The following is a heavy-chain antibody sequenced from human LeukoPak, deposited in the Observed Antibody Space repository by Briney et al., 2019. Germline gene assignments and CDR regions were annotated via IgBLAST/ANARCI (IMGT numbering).Heavy chain of an antibody. CDR2: INHSGST. D-gene: IGHD5-24*01. V-gene: IGHV4-34*01. Sequence: PSETLSLTCAVYGGSFSGYYWSWIRQPPGKGLEWIGEINHSGSTNYNPSLKSRVTISVDTSKNQFSLKLSSVTAADTAVYYCARQTQMGATFDYWGQGTLVTVSS. CDR1: GGSFSGYY. J-gene: IGHJ4*02. CDR3: ARQTQMGATFDY.